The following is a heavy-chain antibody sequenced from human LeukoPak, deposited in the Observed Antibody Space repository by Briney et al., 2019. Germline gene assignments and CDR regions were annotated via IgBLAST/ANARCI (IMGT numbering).Heavy chain of an antibody. V-gene: IGHV4-59*01. CDR1: GGSISSYY. D-gene: IGHD1-1*01. J-gene: IGHJ6*03. CDR3: AGDKGTVMDV. Sequence: PSETLSLTCTVSGGSISSYYWSWIRQPPGKGLEWIGYIYYSGSTNYNPSLKSRVTISVDTSKNQFSLKLSSVTAADTAVYYCAGDKGTVMDVWGKGTTVTVSS. CDR2: IYYSGST.